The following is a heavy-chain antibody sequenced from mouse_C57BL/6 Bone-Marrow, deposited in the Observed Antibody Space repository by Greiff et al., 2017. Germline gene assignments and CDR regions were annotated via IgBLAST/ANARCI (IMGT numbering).Heavy chain of an antibody. J-gene: IGHJ4*01. Sequence: EVQLVESGGGFVQPKGSLKLSCAASGFTFNTYAMHWVRQAPGKGLEWVARISSKSSNYATYYADSVKDRLTISRDDSQSMLYLQINNLKTEDTAMYYCVRCYYGRGTYAMDYWGQGTSVTVSS. CDR1: GFTFNTYA. V-gene: IGHV10-3*01. D-gene: IGHD1-1*01. CDR2: ISSKSSNYAT. CDR3: VRCYYGRGTYAMDY.